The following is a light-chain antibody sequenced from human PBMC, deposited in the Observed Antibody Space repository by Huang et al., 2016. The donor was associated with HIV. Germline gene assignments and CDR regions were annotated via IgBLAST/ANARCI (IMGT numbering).Light chain of an antibody. J-gene: IGKJ4*01. CDR2: AAS. CDR3: QQSYSTPLT. CDR1: QSISSY. Sequence: DIQMTQSPSSLSASVGDRVTITCRASQSISSYLHWYQQKPGKAPKLLIYAASSLQSGVPSRFSGSGSGTDFTLTISRLQPEDCATYYCQQSYSTPLTFGGGTKVEIK. V-gene: IGKV1-39*01.